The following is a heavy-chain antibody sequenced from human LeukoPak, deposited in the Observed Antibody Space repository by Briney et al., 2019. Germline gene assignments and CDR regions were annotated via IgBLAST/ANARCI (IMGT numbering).Heavy chain of an antibody. D-gene: IGHD6-13*01. CDR1: GYTFTSYY. Sequence: ASVKVSCKASGYTFTSYYMHWVRQAPGQGLEWMGWINPNSGGTNYAQKFQGRVTMTRDTSISIAYMELSRLRSDDTAVYYCARVLAWGSSSWNFDYWGQGTLVTVSS. J-gene: IGHJ4*02. V-gene: IGHV1-2*02. CDR3: ARVLAWGSSSWNFDY. CDR2: INPNSGGT.